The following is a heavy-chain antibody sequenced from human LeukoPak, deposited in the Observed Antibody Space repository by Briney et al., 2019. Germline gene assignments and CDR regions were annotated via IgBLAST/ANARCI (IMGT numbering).Heavy chain of an antibody. CDR1: GFSFDTYA. D-gene: IGHD6-6*01. CDR3: ARGHLRIAALIDY. Sequence: PGGSLRLSCEASGFSFDTYAYHWVRQAPGKGPEWVAVISFDGSLQYYTDSVKGRFTISRDISTNTLYLQMNSLRPEDTAVYYCARGHLRIAALIDYWGQGTLVSVSS. CDR2: ISFDGSLQ. J-gene: IGHJ4*02. V-gene: IGHV3-30*04.